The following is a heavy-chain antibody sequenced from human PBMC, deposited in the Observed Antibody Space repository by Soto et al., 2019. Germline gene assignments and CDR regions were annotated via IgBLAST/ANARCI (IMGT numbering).Heavy chain of an antibody. V-gene: IGHV4-59*01. CDR3: GRGLDAPMATDY. J-gene: IGHJ4*02. D-gene: IGHD5-18*01. CDR2: ISYAGST. CDR1: GGSISGYY. Sequence: QVQLQESGPGLVKPSETLSLTCTVSGGSISGYYWTWIRQPPGKELEWIGSISYAGSTDYNPSLKSRVSISVDTSKNHFSLIFSSVTAADTAVYYCGRGLDAPMATDYWGQGTLVTVSS.